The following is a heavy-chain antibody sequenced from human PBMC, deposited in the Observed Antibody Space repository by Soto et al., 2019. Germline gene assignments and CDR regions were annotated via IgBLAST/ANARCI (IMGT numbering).Heavy chain of an antibody. CDR1: GYTITSYY. Sequence: ASVKVSCKASGYTITSYYMHWVRQAPGQGLEWMGIINPSGGSTSYAQKFQGRVTMTRDTSTSTVYMELSSLRSEDTAVYYCARDMVGIAAARHWFDPWGQGTLVTVSS. D-gene: IGHD6-13*01. V-gene: IGHV1-46*03. CDR2: INPSGGST. CDR3: ARDMVGIAAARHWFDP. J-gene: IGHJ5*02.